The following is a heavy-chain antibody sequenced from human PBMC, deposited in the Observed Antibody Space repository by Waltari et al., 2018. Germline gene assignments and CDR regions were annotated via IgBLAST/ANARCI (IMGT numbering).Heavy chain of an antibody. J-gene: IGHJ4*02. D-gene: IGHD3-9*01. CDR3: ASLLTGD. CDR2: TYYNGDN. Sequence: QLQVQESGPGLVKPSETLSLTCTVSGGAITTTNYYWGWIRQPPGKGLEWIWSTYYNGDNNYNPSLKSRVTISAETSKNQFALNQNSVTAADTAVYYCASLLTGDWGQGVLGTVSS. V-gene: IGHV4-39*01. CDR1: GGAITTTNYY.